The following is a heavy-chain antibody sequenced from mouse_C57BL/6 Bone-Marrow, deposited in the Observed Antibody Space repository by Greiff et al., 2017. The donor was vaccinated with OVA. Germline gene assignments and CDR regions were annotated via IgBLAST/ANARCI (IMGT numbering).Heavy chain of an antibody. J-gene: IGHJ2*01. CDR1: GFSLTSYG. V-gene: IGHV2-2*01. D-gene: IGHD4-1*01. CDR2: IWSGGST. Sequence: VQLQQSGPGLVQPSQSLSITCTVSGFSLTSYGVHWVRQSPGKGLEWLGVIWSGGSTDYNAAFISRLSISKDNSKSQVFFKMNSLQADDTAIYYCARGLGRGYYFDYWGQGTTLTVSS. CDR3: ARGLGRGYYFDY.